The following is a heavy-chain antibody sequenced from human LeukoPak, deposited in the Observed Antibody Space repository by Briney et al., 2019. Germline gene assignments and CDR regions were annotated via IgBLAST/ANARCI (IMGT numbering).Heavy chain of an antibody. D-gene: IGHD3-16*02. CDR1: GYTFTGYY. V-gene: IGHV1-2*02. Sequence: ASVKVSFKASGYTFTGYYMHWVRQAPGQGLEWMGWINPTSGGTNYAQKFQGRVTMTRDTSISTAYMELSRLRSDDTAVYYCARERVRYRAFDIWGQGTMVTVSS. J-gene: IGHJ3*02. CDR3: ARERVRYRAFDI. CDR2: INPTSGGT.